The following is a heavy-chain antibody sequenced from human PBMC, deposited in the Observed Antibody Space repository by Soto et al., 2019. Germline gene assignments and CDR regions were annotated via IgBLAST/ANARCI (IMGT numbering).Heavy chain of an antibody. J-gene: IGHJ4*02. Sequence: SETLSLTCDVSGGSISYYYWSWIRQPPGKGLQWIGYIYSSGSTNYNPSLKSRVTISVGTSKNQFSLNLSSVTAADTAVYYCARQRRDFDYWGQGSLVTVSS. V-gene: IGHV4-59*08. CDR1: GGSISYYY. CDR2: IYSSGST. CDR3: ARQRRDFDY.